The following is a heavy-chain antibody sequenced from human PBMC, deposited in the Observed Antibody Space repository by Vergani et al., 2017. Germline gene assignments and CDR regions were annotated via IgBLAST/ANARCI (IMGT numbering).Heavy chain of an antibody. CDR3: ARDTVTGSRYFDY. CDR1: GFTFSSYS. V-gene: IGHV3-30*02. CDR2: IRYDGSNT. Sequence: VQLVESGGGLVQPGGSLRLSCAASGFTFSSYSMHWVRQAPGKGLEWVTFIRYDGSNTYYADSVKGRFTISRDNSKNTLFLQMNSLRPEDTAVYYCARDTVTGSRYFDYWGQGTLVTVSS. D-gene: IGHD6-19*01. J-gene: IGHJ4*02.